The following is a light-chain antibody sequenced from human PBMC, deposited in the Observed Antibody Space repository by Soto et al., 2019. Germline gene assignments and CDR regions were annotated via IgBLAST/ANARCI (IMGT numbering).Light chain of an antibody. CDR2: GAS. CDR1: QSVDTTF. V-gene: IGKV3-20*01. CDR3: QQYMSSVT. Sequence: EIVLTQSPGSLSLSPGQRATLSCRASQSVDTTFFAWYQKKPGQAPRLLIYGASKRATGIPDRVSGSGSGTDFTLIISRLEPEDFAVYYCQQYMSSVTFGQGTKVESK. J-gene: IGKJ1*01.